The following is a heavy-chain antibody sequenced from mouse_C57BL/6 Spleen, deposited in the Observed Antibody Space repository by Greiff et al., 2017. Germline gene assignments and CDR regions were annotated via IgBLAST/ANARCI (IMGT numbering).Heavy chain of an antibody. V-gene: IGHV1-15*01. Sequence: VQLQPSGASLLSPLASFPLSCKSSVSPFPDYAIPLVPHTPVPVLEWIGAIDPATGGTSYNQKFKGKAILTADNSSSTAYMELRSLTSEDSAVYYCTRLITTVPEPYWGQGTTLTVSS. CDR3: TRLITTVPEPY. D-gene: IGHD1-1*01. CDR1: VSPFPDYA. J-gene: IGHJ2*01. CDR2: IDPATGGT.